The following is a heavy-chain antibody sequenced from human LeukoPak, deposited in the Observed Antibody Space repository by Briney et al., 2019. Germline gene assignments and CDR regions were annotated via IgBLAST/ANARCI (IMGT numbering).Heavy chain of an antibody. CDR1: GFTFSSYS. D-gene: IGHD5-18*01. CDR2: ISSSSSYI. Sequence: TTGGSLRLSCAASGFTFSSYSMNWVRQAPGKGLEWVSSISSSSSYIYYADSVKGRFTISRDNAKSSLYLQMNSLRAEDTALYYCAKGYSFTFDYWGQGTLVTVSS. CDR3: AKGYSFTFDY. J-gene: IGHJ4*02. V-gene: IGHV3-21*04.